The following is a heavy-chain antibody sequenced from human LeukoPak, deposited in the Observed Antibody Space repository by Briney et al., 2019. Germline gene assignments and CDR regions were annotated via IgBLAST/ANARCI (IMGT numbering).Heavy chain of an antibody. CDR1: GYTFTGYY. V-gene: IGHV1-2*02. D-gene: IGHD3-3*02. CDR3: ASELAKASLGYFDL. CDR2: INPNSGGT. Sequence: GASVKVSCRASGYTFTGYYMHWVRQAPGQGLEWMGWINPNSGGTNYAQKFQGRVTMTRDTSISTAYMELSRLRSDDTAVYYCASELAKASLGYFDLWGRGTLVTVSS. J-gene: IGHJ2*01.